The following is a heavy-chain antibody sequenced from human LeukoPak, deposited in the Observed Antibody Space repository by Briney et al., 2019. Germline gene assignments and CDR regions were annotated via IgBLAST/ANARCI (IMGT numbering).Heavy chain of an antibody. D-gene: IGHD5-18*01. CDR2: INHSGST. CDR3: ARGRPGYSYGLMYNWFDP. CDR1: GGSFSGYY. J-gene: IGHJ5*02. V-gene: IGHV4-34*01. Sequence: SETLSLTCAVYGGSFSGYYWSCIRQPPGKGLEWIGEINHSGSTNYNPSLKKRGTISVATSKNHFYLKLSSVAAADTAVYYCARGRPGYSYGLMYNWFDPWGQGTLVSVSS.